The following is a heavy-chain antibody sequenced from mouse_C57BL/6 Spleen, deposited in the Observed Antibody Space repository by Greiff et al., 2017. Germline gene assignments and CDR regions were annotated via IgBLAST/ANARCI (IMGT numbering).Heavy chain of an antibody. Sequence: QVQLKQPGAELVMPGASVTLSCKASGYTFTSYWMHWVKQRPGQGLEWIGALDPSDSYTNYNQKFKGKSTLTVDKSSSTAYMQLSSLTAEDSAVYYCARGYYGSSFFAYWGQGTLVTVSA. CDR3: ARGYYGSSFFAY. CDR1: GYTFTSYW. J-gene: IGHJ3*01. CDR2: LDPSDSYT. D-gene: IGHD1-1*01. V-gene: IGHV1-69*01.